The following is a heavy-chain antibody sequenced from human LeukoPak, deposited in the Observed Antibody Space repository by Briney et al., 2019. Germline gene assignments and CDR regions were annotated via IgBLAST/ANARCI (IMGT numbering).Heavy chain of an antibody. CDR2: ISSGGTFI. Sequence: PGGSLRLSCAASGFNFNSYSMYWVRRAPGKGLEWVPSISSGGTFIYYANSMRGRFTVSRDDAKNSMFLQMFSLRAEDTALYYCAREPHDFHDDDGFDIWGQGTMVTVSS. D-gene: IGHD2-21*02. V-gene: IGHV3-21*01. J-gene: IGHJ3*02. CDR1: GFNFNSYS. CDR3: AREPHDFHDDDGFDI.